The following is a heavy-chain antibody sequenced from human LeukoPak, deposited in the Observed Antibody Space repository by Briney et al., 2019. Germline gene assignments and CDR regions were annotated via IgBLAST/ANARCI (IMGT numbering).Heavy chain of an antibody. Sequence: PSETLSLTCTVSGGSISSYYWSWIRQPAGKGLEWIGRIYTSGSTNYNPSLRSRVTMSVDASKNQFSLKLNSVTAADTAVYYCARVIWELLRAFDIWGQGTMVTVSS. CDR1: GGSISSYY. J-gene: IGHJ3*02. V-gene: IGHV4-4*07. CDR2: IYTSGST. D-gene: IGHD1-26*01. CDR3: ARVIWELLRAFDI.